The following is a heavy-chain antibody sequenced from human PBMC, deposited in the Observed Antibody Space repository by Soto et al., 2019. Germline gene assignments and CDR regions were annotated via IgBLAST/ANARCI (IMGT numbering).Heavy chain of an antibody. D-gene: IGHD6-6*01. V-gene: IGHV3-11*01. CDR2: ISSSGSTI. Sequence: GGSLRLSCAASGFTFSDYYMSWIRQAPGKGLEWVSYISSSGSTIYYADSVKGRFTISRDNAKNSLYLQMNSLRAEDTAVYYCAREKEQLVLPWYFDLWGRGTLVTVSS. CDR3: AREKEQLVLPWYFDL. CDR1: GFTFSDYY. J-gene: IGHJ2*01.